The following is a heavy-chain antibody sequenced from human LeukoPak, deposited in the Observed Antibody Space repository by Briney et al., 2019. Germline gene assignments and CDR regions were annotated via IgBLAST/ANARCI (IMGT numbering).Heavy chain of an antibody. V-gene: IGHV3-23*01. D-gene: IGHD2-15*01. CDR1: GFTFSSYA. CDR2: ISGSGGST. CDR3: AKDKYCSGGSCYLYWYFDL. J-gene: IGHJ2*01. Sequence: PGGSLGLSCAASGFTFSSYAMSWVRQAPGKGLEWVSAISGSGGSTYYADSVKGRFTISRDNSKNTLYLQMNSLRAEDTAVYYCAKDKYCSGGSCYLYWYFDLWGRGTLVTVSS.